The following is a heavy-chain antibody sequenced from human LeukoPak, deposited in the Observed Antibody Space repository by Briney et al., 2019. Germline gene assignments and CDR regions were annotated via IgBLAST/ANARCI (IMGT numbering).Heavy chain of an antibody. J-gene: IGHJ4*02. CDR3: VRDGDVYNFDH. V-gene: IGHV3-74*01. CDR1: GFTFRSHW. CDR2: IKGNETYT. Sequence: GGSLRLSCAASGFTFRSHWMHWVRQAPGKGLVWVSRIKGNETYTNHADFSKGRFTIPRDHAKNTLYPEMTSLKAEDTAINFCVRDGDVYNFDHWGQGTLVTVSS. D-gene: IGHD5-24*01.